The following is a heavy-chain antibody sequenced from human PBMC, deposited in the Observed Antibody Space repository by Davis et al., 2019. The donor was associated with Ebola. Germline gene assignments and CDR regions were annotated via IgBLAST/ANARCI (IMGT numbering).Heavy chain of an antibody. CDR1: GFTFSGSA. V-gene: IGHV3-73*01. J-gene: IGHJ4*02. D-gene: IGHD4-17*01. Sequence: GESLKISCAASGFTFSGSAMHWVRQASGKGLEWVGRIRSKANSYATAYAASVKGRFTISRDDSKNTAYLQMNSLKTEDTAVYYCTSRGANYWGQGTLVTVSS. CDR2: IRSKANSYAT. CDR3: TSRGANY.